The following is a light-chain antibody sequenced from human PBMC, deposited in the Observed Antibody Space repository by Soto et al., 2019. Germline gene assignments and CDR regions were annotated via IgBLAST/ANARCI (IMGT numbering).Light chain of an antibody. Sequence: DLQMTQSPSSLSASVGGRVTITCRASQGISNYLAWYQQKPGKVPKLLIYAASTLQSGVPSRFSGSGCGTDFTLTIRSLQSGDVGTYYCQKYNSAPFTFGPGTKVDSK. J-gene: IGKJ3*01. CDR1: QGISNY. V-gene: IGKV1-27*01. CDR2: AAS. CDR3: QKYNSAPFT.